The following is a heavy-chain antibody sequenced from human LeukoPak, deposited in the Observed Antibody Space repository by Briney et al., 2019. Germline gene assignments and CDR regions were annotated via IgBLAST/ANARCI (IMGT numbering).Heavy chain of an antibody. J-gene: IGHJ5*02. CDR1: VGSISSGSYY. CDR3: ARQYDWFDP. Sequence: SETLSLTCTVSVGSISSGSYYWSWIRRPAGKGLECIGRIYSSGSTNYNPSLKSRVTISVDTSKNQFSLKLSSVTAADTAVYYCARQYDWFDPWGQGTLVTVSS. CDR2: IYSSGST. V-gene: IGHV4-61*02.